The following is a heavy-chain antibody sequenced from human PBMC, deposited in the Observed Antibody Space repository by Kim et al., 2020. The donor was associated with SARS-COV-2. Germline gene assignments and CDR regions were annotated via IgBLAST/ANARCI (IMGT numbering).Heavy chain of an antibody. CDR2: IYYSGTT. CDR1: GGSISSGGYY. CDR3: ARVESGYSYGSDY. J-gene: IGHJ4*02. V-gene: IGHV4-31*03. D-gene: IGHD5-18*01. Sequence: SETLSLTCTVSGGSISSGGYYWSWIRQHPGKGLEWIGYIYYSGTTYYNPSLKSRVTISVDTSKNQFSLKLSSVSAADTAVYYCARVESGYSYGSDYWGQGTLVTVSS.